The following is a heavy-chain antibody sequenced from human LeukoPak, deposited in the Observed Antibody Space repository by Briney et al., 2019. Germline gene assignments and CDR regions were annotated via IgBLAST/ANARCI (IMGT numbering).Heavy chain of an antibody. D-gene: IGHD1-26*01. CDR2: ISLAGQT. CDR3: SRESGPFCL. V-gene: IGHV4/OR15-8*02. CDR1: GGSISGTNW. J-gene: IGHJ4*02. Sequence: SETLSLTCGVSGGSISGTNWWSWVRQPPGQGLEWIGEISLAGQTNYNPSLNGRVTMSLDKSSNQLSLHLTSVTAADTATYFCSRESGPFCLWGQGALVIVSS.